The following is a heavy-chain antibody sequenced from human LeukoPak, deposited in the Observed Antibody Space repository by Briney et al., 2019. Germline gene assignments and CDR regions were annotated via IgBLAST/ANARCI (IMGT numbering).Heavy chain of an antibody. CDR2: IYYSGST. CDR3: ARENYGGSYFDY. Sequence: PSETLSLTCTVSGGFISGYYWSWIRQPPGKGLEWIGYIYYSGSTNYNPSLKSRVTISVDTSKNQFSLKLSSVTAADTAVHYCARENYGGSYFDYWGQGTLVTVSS. D-gene: IGHD4-23*01. CDR1: GGFISGYY. J-gene: IGHJ4*02. V-gene: IGHV4-59*01.